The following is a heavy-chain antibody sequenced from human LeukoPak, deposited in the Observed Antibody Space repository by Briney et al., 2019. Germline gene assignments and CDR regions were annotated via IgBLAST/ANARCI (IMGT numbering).Heavy chain of an antibody. D-gene: IGHD4-17*01. V-gene: IGHV4-30-4*01. J-gene: IGHJ3*02. Sequence: PSETLSLTCTVSGGSISSGDYYWSWIRQPQGKGLEWIGYIYYSGSTYYNPSLNSRVTISVDTSKNQFSLKLSSVTAADTAVYYCARDHDYGDYLAFDIWGQGTMVTVSS. CDR3: ARDHDYGDYLAFDI. CDR1: GGSISSGDYY. CDR2: IYYSGST.